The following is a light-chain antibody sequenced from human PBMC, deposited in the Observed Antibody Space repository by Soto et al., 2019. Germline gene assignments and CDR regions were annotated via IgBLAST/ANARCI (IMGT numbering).Light chain of an antibody. CDR2: EVN. V-gene: IGLV1-40*01. CDR3: FSFTTTSTHV. J-gene: IGLJ1*01. Sequence: QSALTQPPSVSGAPGQRVTISCTGSSSNIGAGYDVHWYQQLSRDPKLMISEVNNRPSGVSNRFSGSKSGNTAYLTISGLQVEDEAEYFCFSFTTTSTHVFGTGTKVTVL. CDR1: SSNIGAGYD.